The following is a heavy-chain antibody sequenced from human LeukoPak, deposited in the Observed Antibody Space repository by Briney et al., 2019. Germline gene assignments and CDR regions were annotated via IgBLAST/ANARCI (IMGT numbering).Heavy chain of an antibody. CDR2: IYWNDDK. V-gene: IGHV2-5*01. Sequence: SGPTLVKPTQTLTLTCTFSGFSLSTSGVGVGWIRQPPGKALEWLALIYWNDDKRYSPSLKSRLTITKDTSKNQVVLTMTNMDPVDTATYYCAHRPPPDLRYFDWFAEYYFDYWGQGTLVTVSS. CDR3: AHRPPPDLRYFDWFAEYYFDY. CDR1: GFSLSTSGVG. D-gene: IGHD3-9*01. J-gene: IGHJ4*02.